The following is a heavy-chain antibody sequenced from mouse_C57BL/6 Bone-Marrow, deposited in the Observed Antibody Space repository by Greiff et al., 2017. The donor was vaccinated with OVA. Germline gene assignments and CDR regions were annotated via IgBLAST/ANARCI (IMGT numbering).Heavy chain of an antibody. CDR2: IYPGSGST. D-gene: IGHD1-1*01. CDR1: GYTFTSYW. J-gene: IGHJ2*01. V-gene: IGHV1-55*01. CDR3: ARSGLTTVVSDY. Sequence: QVQLQQPGAELVKPGASVKMSCKASGYTFTSYWITWVKQRPGQGLEWIGDIYPGSGSTNYNEKFKSKATLTVDTSSSTAYMQLSSLTSEDSAVYYCARSGLTTVVSDYWGQGTTLTVSS.